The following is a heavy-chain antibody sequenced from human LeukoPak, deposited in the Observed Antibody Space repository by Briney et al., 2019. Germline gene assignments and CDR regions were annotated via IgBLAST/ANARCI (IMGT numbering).Heavy chain of an antibody. Sequence: SETLSLTCTVSGGSISTSNYYWGWIRQPPGKGLEWIGNIFYSGSTYYSPSLKSRVTISVDTSKNQFSLKLNSVTAADTAVYYCARGQDTAKQGYWGQGTLVTVSS. CDR1: GGSISTSNYY. CDR3: ARGQDTAKQGY. D-gene: IGHD5-18*01. V-gene: IGHV4-39*07. CDR2: IFYSGST. J-gene: IGHJ4*02.